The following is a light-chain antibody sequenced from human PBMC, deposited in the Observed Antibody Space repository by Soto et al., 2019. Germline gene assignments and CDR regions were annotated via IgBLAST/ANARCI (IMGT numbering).Light chain of an antibody. CDR2: GAS. Sequence: PGERATLSCRASRDVSAAYVAWYQHKSGQAPRLLIYGASSRAAGIPDRFSGRGSGTDFTLTVNRLEPEDFAVYYXXXXXNSPXTFGQGTRLEIK. CDR3: XXXXNSPXT. J-gene: IGKJ5*01. V-gene: IGKV3-20*01. CDR1: RDVSAAY.